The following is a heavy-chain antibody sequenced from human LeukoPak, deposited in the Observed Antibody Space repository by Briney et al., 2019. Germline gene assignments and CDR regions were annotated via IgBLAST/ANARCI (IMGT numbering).Heavy chain of an antibody. CDR3: ARNYPGDY. Sequence: GGSLRLSCAASGFTVSSNCMSWVRQAPGKGLEWVSVICSGSRTYYADYVKGRFTISRNNYKNALYLQINSLRAEDTAVYYCARNYPGDYWGQGTLVTVSS. CDR2: ICSGSRT. D-gene: IGHD5-24*01. V-gene: IGHV3-53*01. CDR1: GFTVSSNC. J-gene: IGHJ4*02.